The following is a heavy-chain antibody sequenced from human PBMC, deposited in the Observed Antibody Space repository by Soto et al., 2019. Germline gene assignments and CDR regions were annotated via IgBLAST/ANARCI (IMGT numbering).Heavy chain of an antibody. Sequence: GXSLILSCAASGFTVSSNYMSCVRQAPFKGLEWISIIYSAGNTYYADSVKGRFTISRDNSKNTLYLQMNSLGAEDTAVYYCARDFVVGGPTINYYYGMDVWGQGTTVTVSS. CDR2: IYSAGNT. V-gene: IGHV3-66*01. J-gene: IGHJ6*02. CDR3: ARDFVVGGPTINYYYGMDV. CDR1: GFTVSSNY. D-gene: IGHD1-26*01.